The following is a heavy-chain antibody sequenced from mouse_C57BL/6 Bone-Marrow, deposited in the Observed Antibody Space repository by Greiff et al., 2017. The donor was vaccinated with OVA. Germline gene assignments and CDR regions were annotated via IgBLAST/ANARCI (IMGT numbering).Heavy chain of an antibody. D-gene: IGHD2-10*01. CDR2: IYPSDSET. Sequence: QVQLQQPGAELVRPGSSVKLSCKASGYTFTSYWMDWVKQRPGQGLEWIGNIYPSDSETHYNQKFKDKATLTVDNSSSTAYMQLSSLTSEDSAVYYSARAYYGNYEGIAYWGQGTLVTVSA. J-gene: IGHJ3*01. CDR1: GYTFTSYW. V-gene: IGHV1-61*01. CDR3: ARAYYGNYEGIAY.